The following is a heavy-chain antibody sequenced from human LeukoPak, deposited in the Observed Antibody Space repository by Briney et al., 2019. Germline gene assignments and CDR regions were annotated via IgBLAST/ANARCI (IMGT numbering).Heavy chain of an antibody. Sequence: SETLSLTCAVSGGSISSSNWWSWVRQPPGKGLEWIGEIYHSGSTNYNPSLKSRVTISVGTSKNQFSLKLSSVTAADTAVYYCAGAELYQDYYYGMDVWGQGTTVTVSS. D-gene: IGHD2-2*01. V-gene: IGHV4-4*02. CDR2: IYHSGST. CDR3: AGAELYQDYYYGMDV. CDR1: GGSISSSNW. J-gene: IGHJ6*02.